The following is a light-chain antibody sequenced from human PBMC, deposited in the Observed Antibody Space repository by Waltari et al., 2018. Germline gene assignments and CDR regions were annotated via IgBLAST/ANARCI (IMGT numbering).Light chain of an antibody. J-gene: IGKJ3*01. CDR1: QSVLYSSNNKNY. Sequence: DIVMTQSPDSLAVSLGERATINCKSSQSVLYSSNNKNYLAWYQQKPGQPPKLLIYGASTRESGVPDRFSGSGCGTDFTLTISSLQAEDVAVYYCQQYYTTPLTFGPGTKVDIK. CDR2: GAS. CDR3: QQYYTTPLT. V-gene: IGKV4-1*01.